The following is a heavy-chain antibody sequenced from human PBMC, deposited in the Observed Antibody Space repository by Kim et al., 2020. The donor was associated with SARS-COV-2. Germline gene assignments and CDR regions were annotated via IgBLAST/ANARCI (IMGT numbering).Heavy chain of an antibody. CDR3: TRGHYYDGRGFEKFDY. J-gene: IGHJ4*02. V-gene: IGHV3-49*02. D-gene: IGHD3-22*01. Sequence: ASVRGRFTISRDDSKSIAYLQMNSLKIEDTAVYYCTRGHYYDGRGFEKFDYWGQGTLVTVSS.